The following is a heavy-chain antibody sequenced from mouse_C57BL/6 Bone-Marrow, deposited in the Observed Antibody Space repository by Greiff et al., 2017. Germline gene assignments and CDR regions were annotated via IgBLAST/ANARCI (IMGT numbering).Heavy chain of an antibody. Sequence: QVQLQQSGAELARPGASVKMSCKASGYTFTSYTMHWVKQRPGQGLEWIGYINPSSGYTKYNQKFKDKDTLTADKSSSTAYMQLSRLTSEDSAVYYCARAGRHYNWYYYAMDYCGQGTSVTVSS. J-gene: IGHJ4*01. CDR1: GYTFTSYT. CDR3: ARAGRHYNWYYYAMDY. CDR2: INPSSGYT. V-gene: IGHV1-4*01. D-gene: IGHD1-3*01.